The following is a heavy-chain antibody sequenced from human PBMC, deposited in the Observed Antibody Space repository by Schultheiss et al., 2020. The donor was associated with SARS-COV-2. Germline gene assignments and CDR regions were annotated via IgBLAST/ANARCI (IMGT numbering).Heavy chain of an antibody. Sequence: GESLKISCAASGFTFSSYSMNWVRQAPGKGLEWVSSISSSSSYIYYADSVKGRFTISRDNAKNSLYLQMNSLRAEDTAVYYCASSGDSSGSRYDFQHWGQGTLVTVSS. CDR1: GFTFSSYS. CDR2: ISSSSSYI. CDR3: ASSGDSSGSRYDFQH. J-gene: IGHJ1*01. D-gene: IGHD6-19*01. V-gene: IGHV3-21*01.